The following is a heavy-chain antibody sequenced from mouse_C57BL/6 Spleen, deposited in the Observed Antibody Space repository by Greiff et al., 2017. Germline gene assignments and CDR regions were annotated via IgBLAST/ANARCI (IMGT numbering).Heavy chain of an antibody. V-gene: IGHV1-64*01. CDR1: GYTFTSYW. Sequence: QVQLQQPGAGLVKPGASVKLSCKASGYTFTSYWMHWVKQGPGQGLEWIGMIRPNSGSTYYTETFKSKATLTVDKSSSTAYMQLSSLTSEDSAGYYWARRWEFAYWGQGTLVTVSA. J-gene: IGHJ3*01. CDR2: IRPNSGST. CDR3: ARRWEFAY. D-gene: IGHD1-1*02.